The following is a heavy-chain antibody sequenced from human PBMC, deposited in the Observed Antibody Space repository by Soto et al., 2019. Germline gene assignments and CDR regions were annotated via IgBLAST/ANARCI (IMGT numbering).Heavy chain of an antibody. V-gene: IGHV3-15*07. D-gene: IGHD6-25*01. Sequence: EVQLVESGGGFVKPGGSLRLSCAASGFTFTSAWMNWVRQAPGKGLEWVAGIVSRSDGGAIDYAAPVRGRFTISRDDSKNTLYLQMNSLKVEDTGIYFCTTATKLNAGGQVSGAFDVWGQGTMVTASS. CDR3: TTATKLNAGGQVSGAFDV. J-gene: IGHJ3*01. CDR1: GFTFTSAW. CDR2: IVSRSDGGAI.